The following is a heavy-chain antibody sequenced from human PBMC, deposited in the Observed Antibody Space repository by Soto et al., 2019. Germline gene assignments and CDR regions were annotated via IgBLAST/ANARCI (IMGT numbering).Heavy chain of an antibody. Sequence: SETLSLTCTVSGGSISSSSYYWGWIRQPPGKGLEWIGSIYYSGSTYYNPSLKSRVTISVDTSKNQFSLKLSSVNAADTAVYYCARHSPGRTPANYWGQGTLVTVS. J-gene: IGHJ4*02. D-gene: IGHD6-25*01. CDR1: GGSISSSSYY. CDR2: IYYSGST. CDR3: ARHSPGRTPANY. V-gene: IGHV4-39*01.